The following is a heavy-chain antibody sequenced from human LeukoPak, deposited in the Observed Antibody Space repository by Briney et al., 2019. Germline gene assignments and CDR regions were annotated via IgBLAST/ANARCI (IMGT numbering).Heavy chain of an antibody. J-gene: IGHJ4*02. Sequence: GESLRISCRASGYSFTTYWIGWVRQMPGKGLEWMGTIYPGDSDTRYSPSFRGQVTISVDKSISTAYLQWSSLKASDTAMYYCAKRHSGYDFFDYWGQGTLVTVSS. CDR2: IYPGDSDT. D-gene: IGHD5-12*01. CDR3: AKRHSGYDFFDY. CDR1: GYSFTTYW. V-gene: IGHV5-51*01.